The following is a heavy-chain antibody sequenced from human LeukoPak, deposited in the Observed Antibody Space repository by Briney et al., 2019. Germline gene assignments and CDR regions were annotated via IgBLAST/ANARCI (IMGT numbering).Heavy chain of an antibody. CDR3: AKEHDSSGRPFDY. CDR1: GFTFSSYS. J-gene: IGHJ4*02. Sequence: PGGSLRLSCAASGFTFSSYSMNWVRQAPGKGLEWVSAISGSGGSTYYADSVKGRFTISRDNSKNTLYLQMNSLRAEDTAVYYCAKEHDSSGRPFDYWGQGTLVTVSS. CDR2: ISGSGGST. D-gene: IGHD3-22*01. V-gene: IGHV3-23*01.